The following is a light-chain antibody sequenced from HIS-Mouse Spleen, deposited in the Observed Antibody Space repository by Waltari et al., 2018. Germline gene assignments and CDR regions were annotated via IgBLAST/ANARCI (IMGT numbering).Light chain of an antibody. V-gene: IGLV3-21*03. CDR3: QVWDSSSDHVV. J-gene: IGLJ2*01. CDR1: NIGSKS. Sequence: SYVLTQPPSVSVAPGKTARITCWGNNIGSKSGQWYQQKPGQAPVLVVYDDSDRPAGIPERFSGSNSGNTATLTISRVEAGDEADYYCQVWDSSSDHVVFGGGTKLTVL. CDR2: DDS.